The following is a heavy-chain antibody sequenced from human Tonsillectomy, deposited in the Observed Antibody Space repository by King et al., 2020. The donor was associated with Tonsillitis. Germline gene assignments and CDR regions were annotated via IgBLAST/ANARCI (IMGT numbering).Heavy chain of an antibody. Sequence: HLQLQESGPGLVKPSETLSLTCGVSGGSIDSSTYYWGWIRQPPGKGMEWIGSVYYSGRTYYNPSLKSRVTISVDTSKNLFSLNLRSVTAADTAVYYCARLHMGVLGWVDPWGQGNLVTVSS. CDR1: GGSIDSSTYY. V-gene: IGHV4-39*02. CDR2: VYYSGRT. CDR3: ARLHMGVLGWVDP. J-gene: IGHJ5*02. D-gene: IGHD3-10*01.